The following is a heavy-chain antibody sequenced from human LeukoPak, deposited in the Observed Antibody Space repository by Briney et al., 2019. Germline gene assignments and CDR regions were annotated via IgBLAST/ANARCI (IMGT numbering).Heavy chain of an antibody. D-gene: IGHD2-15*01. J-gene: IGHJ4*02. V-gene: IGHV4-39*01. CDR3: ARGYCSGGSCYLER. Sequence: SETLSLTCTVSGGSISSSSYYWGWIRQPPGKGLEWIGSIYYSGSTYYNPSLKSRVTISVDTSKNQFSLKLSSVTAADTAVYYCARGYCSGGSCYLERWGQGTLVTVSS. CDR2: IYYSGST. CDR1: GGSISSSSYY.